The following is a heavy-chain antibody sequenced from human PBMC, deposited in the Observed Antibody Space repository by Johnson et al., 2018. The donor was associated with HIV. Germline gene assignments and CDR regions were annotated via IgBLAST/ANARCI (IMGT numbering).Heavy chain of an antibody. CDR2: ISYDGSNK. D-gene: IGHD3-22*01. Sequence: QVQLVESGGGVVQPGRSLRLSCAASGFTFSSYGMHWVRQAPGKGLEWVAVISYDGSNKYYAYSVKGRFTISRDNSKNTLFLQMNSLRAEDTAVYYCVRRFYDSSAFDIWGQGTLVTVSS. CDR3: VRRFYDSSAFDI. CDR1: GFTFSSYG. V-gene: IGHV3-30*03. J-gene: IGHJ3*02.